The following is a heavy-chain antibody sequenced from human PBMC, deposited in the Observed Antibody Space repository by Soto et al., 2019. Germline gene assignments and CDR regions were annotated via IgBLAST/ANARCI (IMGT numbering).Heavy chain of an antibody. CDR1: GGSTDSLY. Sequence: PSETLSLTCTVSGGSTDSLYWSWVRQPPGKGLEWIGYMSYSGSTNYNPSLKSRVTISVDTSKNQFSLKLSSVTAADTAVYYCARQSAVTTKYYYYYYGMDVWGQGTTVTVSS. D-gene: IGHD4-4*01. J-gene: IGHJ6*02. CDR3: ARQSAVTTKYYYYYYGMDV. V-gene: IGHV4-59*01. CDR2: MSYSGST.